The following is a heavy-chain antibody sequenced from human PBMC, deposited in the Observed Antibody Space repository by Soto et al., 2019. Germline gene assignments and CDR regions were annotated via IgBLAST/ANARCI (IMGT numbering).Heavy chain of an antibody. J-gene: IGHJ6*02. Sequence: SETLSVTCTVSGGSISSGDYYWSWIRHPPGKGLEWIGYIYYSGITYYNPSLKSRVTISVDTSKDQFSLKLSSVTAADTAVYYCARERVVVVAATQYYYYGMDVWGQGTTVTVSS. CDR3: ARERVVVVAATQYYYYGMDV. V-gene: IGHV4-30-4*01. D-gene: IGHD2-15*01. CDR2: IYYSGIT. CDR1: GGSISSGDYY.